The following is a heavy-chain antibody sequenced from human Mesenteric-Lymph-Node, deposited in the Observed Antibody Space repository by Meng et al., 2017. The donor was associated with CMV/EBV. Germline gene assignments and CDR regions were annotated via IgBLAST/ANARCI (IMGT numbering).Heavy chain of an antibody. CDR1: GFSFTNYV. D-gene: IGHD2/OR15-2a*01. V-gene: IGHV3-21*01. CDR3: ARDRMPNGIFLGMDV. CDR2: ITSTSSQI. J-gene: IGHJ6*02. Sequence: GESLKISCAASGFSFTNYVMSWVRRAPGKGLECVAVITSTSSQIYYADSVKGRFTVSRDNARNSLYLQMSSLRADDTAVYYCARDRMPNGIFLGMDVWGLGTSVTVSS.